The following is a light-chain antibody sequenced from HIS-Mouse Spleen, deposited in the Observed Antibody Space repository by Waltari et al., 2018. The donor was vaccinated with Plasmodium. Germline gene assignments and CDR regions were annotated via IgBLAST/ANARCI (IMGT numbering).Light chain of an antibody. CDR3: SSYAGSNNLV. CDR1: SSAVGGYNY. CDR2: YVS. V-gene: IGLV2-11*01. Sequence: QSALTQPRSVSGSPGQSVTISCTGTSSAVGGYNYVSWYQQHPAKAPNLMIYYVSTRPQGFPDRFFVSKSGNTASLTVSGLQAEDEADYYCSSYAGSNNLVFGGGTKLTVL. J-gene: IGLJ2*01.